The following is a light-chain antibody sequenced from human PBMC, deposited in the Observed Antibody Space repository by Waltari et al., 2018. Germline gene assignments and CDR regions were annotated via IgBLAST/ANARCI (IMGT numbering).Light chain of an antibody. CDR3: QQYYNTPPT. Sequence: DIVLTKSPDSLAVSLGERATMNCKSSQTLYRSNNKNYLAWYQQKPGQPPQMLIYWASTRESGVPDRFSGSGSGTDFTLTITSLQAEDVAVYYCQQYYNTPPTFGPGTKVDIK. J-gene: IGKJ3*01. CDR2: WAS. V-gene: IGKV4-1*01. CDR1: QTLYRSNNKNY.